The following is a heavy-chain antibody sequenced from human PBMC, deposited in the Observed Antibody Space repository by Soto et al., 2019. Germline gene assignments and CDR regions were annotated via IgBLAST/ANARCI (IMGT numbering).Heavy chain of an antibody. CDR1: GFTFSNYA. CDR3: AREILSPYCGSDCYPYFDC. D-gene: IGHD2-21*02. J-gene: IGHJ4*02. V-gene: IGHV3-30*04. Sequence: QVQLVESGGGVVQPGRSLRLSCAASGFTFSNYAMHWVRQAPGKGLEWVTVISFDGKNKYYAYSVKGRFTIFRDDSNTTLYLQMNSLRAEETAVYYCAREILSPYCGSDCYPYFDCWVQGTLVTVSS. CDR2: ISFDGKNK.